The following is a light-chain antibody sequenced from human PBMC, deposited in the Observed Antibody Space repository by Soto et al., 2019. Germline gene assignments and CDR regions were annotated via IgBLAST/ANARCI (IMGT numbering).Light chain of an antibody. J-gene: IGLJ3*02. CDR2: NVT. CDR1: SSDIDGYYY. Sequence: QSALTQPASVSGSPGQSITMSCTGASSDIDGYYYVSLYQRHPGEAPKLLIYNVTNRPSGVSNLFSASKSGNTASLTISRLQAEDEADYFCSSYTSRNTVVFGGGTKLTFL. V-gene: IGLV2-14*01. CDR3: SSYTSRNTVV.